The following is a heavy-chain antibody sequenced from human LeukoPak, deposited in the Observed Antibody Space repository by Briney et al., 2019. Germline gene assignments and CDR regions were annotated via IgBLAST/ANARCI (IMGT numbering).Heavy chain of an antibody. D-gene: IGHD3-16*01. Sequence: GGSLRLSCAASGFTFSSYSMNWVRQAPGKGLEWVSYISSSSRTIYYADSVKVRFTISRDNAKNSLYLQMNSLRAEDTAVYYCARGVRDAFDIWGQGTMVTVSS. J-gene: IGHJ3*02. V-gene: IGHV3-48*01. CDR1: GFTFSSYS. CDR3: ARGVRDAFDI. CDR2: ISSSSRTI.